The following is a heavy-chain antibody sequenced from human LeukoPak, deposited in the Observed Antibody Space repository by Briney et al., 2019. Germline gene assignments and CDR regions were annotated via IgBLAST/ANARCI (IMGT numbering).Heavy chain of an antibody. CDR2: ISSSSSYI. V-gene: IGHV3-21*01. D-gene: IGHD3-22*01. Sequence: GGSLRLSCAASGFTFSSYSMNWVRQAPGKGLEWVSSISSSSSYIYYADSVKGRFTISRDNAKNSLYLQMNSLRAEDTAVYYCARVTDYYDSSGYFGWGQGTLATVSS. CDR3: ARVTDYYDSSGYFG. J-gene: IGHJ4*02. CDR1: GFTFSSYS.